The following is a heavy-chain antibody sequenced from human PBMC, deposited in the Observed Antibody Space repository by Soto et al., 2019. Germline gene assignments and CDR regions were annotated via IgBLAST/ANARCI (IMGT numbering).Heavy chain of an antibody. Sequence: GGSLRLSCAASGFTFSSYSMNWVRQAPGKGLEWVSYISSSSSTIYYADSVKGRFTISRDNAKNSLYLQMNSLRAEDTAVYYCARDAYDYSSSWYYYYYGMDVWGQGTTVTVSS. D-gene: IGHD6-13*01. CDR2: ISSSSSTI. CDR1: GFTFSSYS. V-gene: IGHV3-48*04. CDR3: ARDAYDYSSSWYYYYYGMDV. J-gene: IGHJ6*02.